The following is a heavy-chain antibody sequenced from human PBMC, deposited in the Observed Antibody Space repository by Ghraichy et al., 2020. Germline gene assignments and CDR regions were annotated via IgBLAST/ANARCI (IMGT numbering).Heavy chain of an antibody. CDR3: ARGGVRAARPYYFDY. CDR1: GGSFSGYY. Sequence: SETLSLTCAVYGGSFSGYYWSWIRQPPGKGLEWIGEINHSGSTNYNPSLKSRVTISVDTSKNQFSLKLSSVTAADTAVYYCARGGVRAARPYYFDYWGQGTLVTVSS. V-gene: IGHV4-34*01. D-gene: IGHD6-6*01. J-gene: IGHJ4*02. CDR2: INHSGST.